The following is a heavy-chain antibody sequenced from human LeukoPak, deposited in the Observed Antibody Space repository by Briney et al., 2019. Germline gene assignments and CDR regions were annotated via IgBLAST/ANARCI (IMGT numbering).Heavy chain of an antibody. CDR1: GGSISSGGYH. CDR2: IYYSGST. Sequence: SQTLSLTCTVSGGSISSGGYHWSWIRQPPGKGLEWIGYIYYSGSTNYNPSLKSRVTLSVDTSKNQFSLKLNSVTAADTAVYYCARGTVTTEYFDYWGQGTLVTVSS. CDR3: ARGTVTTEYFDY. V-gene: IGHV4-61*08. J-gene: IGHJ4*02. D-gene: IGHD4-17*01.